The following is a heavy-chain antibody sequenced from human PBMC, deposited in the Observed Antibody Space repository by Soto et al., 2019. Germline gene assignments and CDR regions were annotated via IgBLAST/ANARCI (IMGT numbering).Heavy chain of an antibody. Sequence: SETLSLTCTVSGGSISSDYWSWIRQPPGKGLEWIGYIYNSGSTNYNPSLKSRVTISVDTSKNQFALRLSPVTAADTAVYYCARTNCSGGSCYSPVGRYNWFDPWGQGTLVTVSS. V-gene: IGHV4-59*01. J-gene: IGHJ5*02. CDR2: IYNSGST. CDR3: ARTNCSGGSCYSPVGRYNWFDP. D-gene: IGHD2-15*01. CDR1: GGSISSDY.